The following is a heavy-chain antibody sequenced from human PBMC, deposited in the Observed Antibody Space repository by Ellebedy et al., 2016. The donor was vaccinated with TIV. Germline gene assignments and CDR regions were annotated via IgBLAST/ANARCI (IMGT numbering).Heavy chain of an antibody. V-gene: IGHV3-74*01. D-gene: IGHD3-16*01. CDR1: GFTFSNYW. J-gene: IGHJ4*02. CDR2: IYNDGSST. CDR3: VRDGSYDYGDY. Sequence: GESLKISCAASGFTFSNYWMHWVRQAPGKGLVWVSLIYNDGSSTSYADSVEGRFPISRDNPKNTVYLQMNSLRVEDTAVYYCVRDGSYDYGDYWGQGTVVTVSS.